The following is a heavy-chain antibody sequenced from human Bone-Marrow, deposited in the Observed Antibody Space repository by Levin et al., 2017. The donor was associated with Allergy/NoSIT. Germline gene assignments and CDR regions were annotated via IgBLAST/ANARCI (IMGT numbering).Heavy chain of an antibody. CDR2: IYHSGST. D-gene: IGHD5-18*01. J-gene: IGHJ4*02. Sequence: GSLRLSCAVSGGSISSDNWWTWVRQAPGRGLEWIGEIYHSGSTNYNPSLKSRVSMSVDKSKSQFSLKLTSVTAADTAVYYCATDGETSTGYSYGRFWGQGTLVTVSS. CDR1: GGSISSDNW. CDR3: ATDGETSTGYSYGRF. V-gene: IGHV4-4*02.